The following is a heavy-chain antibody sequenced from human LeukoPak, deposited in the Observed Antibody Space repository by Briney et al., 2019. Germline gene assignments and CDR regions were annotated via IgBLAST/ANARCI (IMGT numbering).Heavy chain of an antibody. CDR1: GFTFSSYE. Sequence: PGGSLRLSCAASGFTFSSYEMNWVRQAPGKGLEWVSYISNSGTAIYYADSVKGRFTISRDNAKSSLYLQMNSLRAEDTAVYYCARGGYTFGYDDYWGQGTLVTVSS. CDR3: ARGGYTFGYDDY. D-gene: IGHD5-18*01. V-gene: IGHV3-48*03. J-gene: IGHJ4*02. CDR2: ISNSGTAI.